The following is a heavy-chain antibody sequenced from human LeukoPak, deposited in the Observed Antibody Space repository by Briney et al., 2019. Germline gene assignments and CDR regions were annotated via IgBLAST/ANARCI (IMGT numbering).Heavy chain of an antibody. CDR3: AREECSSTSCYYFDY. V-gene: IGHV1-18*04. CDR1: GYTFTSYG. CDR2: ISAYNGNK. J-gene: IGHJ4*02. Sequence: ASVKVSCKAWGYTFTSYGIRWVRQPRGQGREWMEYISAYNGNKNYAQKLQGRVTMNTDASMSTAYMQLRSLRADETAVHYCAREECSSTSCYYFDYWGQGTLVTVSS. D-gene: IGHD2-2*01.